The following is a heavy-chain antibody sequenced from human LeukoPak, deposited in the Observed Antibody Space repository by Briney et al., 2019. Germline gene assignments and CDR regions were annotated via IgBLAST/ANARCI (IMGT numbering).Heavy chain of an antibody. J-gene: IGHJ4*02. Sequence: GGSLRLSCAASGFTFSSYGMHWVRQAPGKGLEWVAIISYDGSNKYYADSVKGRFTISRDNSKNTLYLQMNSLRAEGTAVYYCAKAASRGLYCSGGSCYALVYWGQGTLVTVSS. CDR1: GFTFSSYG. CDR2: ISYDGSNK. CDR3: AKAASRGLYCSGGSCYALVY. D-gene: IGHD2-15*01. V-gene: IGHV3-30*18.